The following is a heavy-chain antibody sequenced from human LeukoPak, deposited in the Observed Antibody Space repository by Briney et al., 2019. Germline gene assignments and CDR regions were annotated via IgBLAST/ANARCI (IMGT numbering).Heavy chain of an antibody. V-gene: IGHV1-69*04. CDR3: ASVGLGFDY. Sequence: ASVKVSCKASGGTFSSYAISWVRQAPGQGLEWVGRIIPILGIANYAQKFQGRVTITADKSTSTAYMELSSLRSEDTAVYYCASVGLGFDYWGQGTLVTVSS. D-gene: IGHD3/OR15-3a*01. CDR1: GGTFSSYA. CDR2: IIPILGIA. J-gene: IGHJ4*02.